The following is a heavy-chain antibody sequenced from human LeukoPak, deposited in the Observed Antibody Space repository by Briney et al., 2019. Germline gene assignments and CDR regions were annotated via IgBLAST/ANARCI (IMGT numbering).Heavy chain of an antibody. CDR1: GGIFDSYA. CDR3: ATGPLNYYDSSGYFY. J-gene: IGHJ4*02. V-gene: IGHV1-69*06. CDR2: IIPTFATP. Sequence: SVEVSCKASGGIFDSYAISWVRQAPGQGLEWMGGIIPTFATPDYAQKFQGRVTITADTSTDTAYMELSSLRSEDTAVYYCATGPLNYYDSSGYFYWGQGTLVTVSS. D-gene: IGHD3-22*01.